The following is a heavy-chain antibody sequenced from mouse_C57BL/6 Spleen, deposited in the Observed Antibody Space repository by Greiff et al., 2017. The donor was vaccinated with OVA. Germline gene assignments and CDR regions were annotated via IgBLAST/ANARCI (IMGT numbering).Heavy chain of an antibody. CDR1: GFTFSDFY. CDR2: SRNKANDYTT. Sequence: EVKVVESGGGLVQPGRSLRLSCATSGFTFSDFYMEWVRQAPGKGLEWIAASRNKANDYTTEYSVSVKGRFIVYRDTSQSILYLQMNALRAEDTAIYYCARDAWYYDYHYYAMDYWGQGTSVTVSS. CDR3: ARDAWYYDYHYYAMDY. V-gene: IGHV7-1*01. J-gene: IGHJ4*01. D-gene: IGHD2-4*01.